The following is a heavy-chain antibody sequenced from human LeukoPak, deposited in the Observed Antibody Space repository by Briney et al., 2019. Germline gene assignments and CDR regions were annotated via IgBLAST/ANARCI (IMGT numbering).Heavy chain of an antibody. Sequence: GGSLRLSCTASGLTLTDAWMNWVRQAPGKGLEWISFVSISSGTIYYADSVNGRFRISRDNAKSSLDLEMNSLRAEDTAVYYCARAMSTFGGVRNYFDPXXQGTLVTVSS. CDR1: GLTLTDAW. V-gene: IGHV3-48*04. D-gene: IGHD3-16*01. J-gene: IGHJ4*02. CDR2: VSISSGTI. CDR3: ARAMSTFGGVRNYFDP.